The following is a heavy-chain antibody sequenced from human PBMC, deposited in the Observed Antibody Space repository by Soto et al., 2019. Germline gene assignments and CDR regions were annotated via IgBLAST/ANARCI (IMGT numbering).Heavy chain of an antibody. CDR3: ARTTSIAAAGRGYYGMDV. D-gene: IGHD6-13*01. CDR2: IYPGDSDT. Sequence: SGESLKISCKGSGYSFTSYWIGWVRQMPGKGLEWMGIIYPGDSDTRYSPSFQGQVTISADKSISTAYLQWSSLKASDTAMYYCARTTSIAAAGRGYYGMDVWGQGTTVTVSS. V-gene: IGHV5-51*01. CDR1: GYSFTSYW. J-gene: IGHJ6*02.